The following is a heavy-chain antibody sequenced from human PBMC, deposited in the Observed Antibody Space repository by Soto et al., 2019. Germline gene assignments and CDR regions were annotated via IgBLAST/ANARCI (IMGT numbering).Heavy chain of an antibody. Sequence: PSETLSLTCAVSCVSLTSGNWWTWVRQSPQRGLEYIGEIFHDGTANYYPSFERRVAMSVDTSRNQFSLKLTSVTAADTAVYFCARLVYDTRLNYMYFDFWGPGTLVTVSS. CDR2: IFHDGTA. J-gene: IGHJ4*02. V-gene: IGHV4-4*02. D-gene: IGHD3-10*01. CDR3: ARLVYDTRLNYMYFDF. CDR1: CVSLTSGNW.